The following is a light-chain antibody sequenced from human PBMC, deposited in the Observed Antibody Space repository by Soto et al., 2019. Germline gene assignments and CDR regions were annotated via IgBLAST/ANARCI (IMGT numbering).Light chain of an antibody. CDR2: NNN. Sequence: QYVLTQTPSASGTPGQTVTISCSGSRSNIGNNAVSWYQQFPGTAPKLLIYNNNQRPSGVPDRFSGSKSGISASLAISGLQSEDEADYYCATWDDSLNARGVFGGGTKLTVL. J-gene: IGLJ3*02. CDR3: ATWDDSLNARGV. CDR1: RSNIGNNA. V-gene: IGLV1-44*01.